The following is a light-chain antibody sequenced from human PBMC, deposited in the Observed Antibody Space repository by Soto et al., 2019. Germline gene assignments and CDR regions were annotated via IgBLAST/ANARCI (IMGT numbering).Light chain of an antibody. CDR3: QQSHSIPYT. CDR1: QTISSY. CDR2: AAS. Sequence: DIQMTQSPSSLSASVGDRVTITCRASQTISSYLNWYQQKPGKAPKLLIYAASSLQSGVPSRFSGSGSGTDLTLTISSLQPEDCATYYCQQSHSIPYTFGQGTKLEIK. V-gene: IGKV1-39*01. J-gene: IGKJ2*01.